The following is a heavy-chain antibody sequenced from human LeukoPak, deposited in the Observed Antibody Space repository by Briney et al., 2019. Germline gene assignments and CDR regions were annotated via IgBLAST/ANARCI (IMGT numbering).Heavy chain of an antibody. V-gene: IGHV3-21*01. CDR1: GFTFSSYS. CDR3: ARGWFGESYLATNH. Sequence: GGSLRLSCAASGFTFSSYSMNWVRQAPGKGLEWVSSISSSSSYIYYADSVKGRFTISRDNAKNSLYLQMNSLRAEGTAVYYCARGWFGESYLATNHWGQGTLVTVSS. CDR2: ISSSSSYI. D-gene: IGHD3-10*01. J-gene: IGHJ4*02.